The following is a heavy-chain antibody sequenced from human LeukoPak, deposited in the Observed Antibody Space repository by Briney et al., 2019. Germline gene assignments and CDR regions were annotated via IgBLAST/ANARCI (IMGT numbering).Heavy chain of an antibody. V-gene: IGHV1-69*13. J-gene: IGHJ3*02. Sequence: SVKVSCKASGGTFSSYAISWVRQAPGQGLEWMGGIIPIFGTANYAQKFQGRVTITADESTSTAYMELSSLRSEDTAVYYCARGYSSSFYHDAFDIWGQGTMVTVSS. CDR1: GGTFSSYA. CDR3: ARGYSSSFYHDAFDI. D-gene: IGHD6-13*01. CDR2: IIPIFGTA.